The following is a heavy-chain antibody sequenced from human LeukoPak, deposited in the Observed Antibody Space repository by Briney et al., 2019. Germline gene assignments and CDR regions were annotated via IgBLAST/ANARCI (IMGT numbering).Heavy chain of an antibody. V-gene: IGHV3-23*01. J-gene: IGHJ4*02. CDR3: AKDPHARIVAAVLQ. D-gene: IGHD6-13*01. Sequence: GGSLRLSCAASGFTFSGYAMNWVRQAPGRGLEWVLGISGSGGSTYYADSVKGRFTISRDNSKNTLYLQLNSLRAEDTAVYYCAKDPHARIVAAVLQWGQGTLVTVSS. CDR1: GFTFSGYA. CDR2: ISGSGGST.